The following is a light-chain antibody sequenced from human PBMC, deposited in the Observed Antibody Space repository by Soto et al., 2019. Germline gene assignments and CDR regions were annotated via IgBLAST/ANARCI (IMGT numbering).Light chain of an antibody. CDR2: RAS. J-gene: IGKJ1*01. CDR3: MQRTHWPPT. Sequence: DVVMTQSPLSLPVTLGQPASISCRSSQSLVYSDGIAYLNWFHQRPGQSPRRLIYRASNRDSGVXAXXSGSGSGTDFTLKISRVEAEDVGVYYCMQRTHWPPTFGPGTKVEIK. V-gene: IGKV2-30*01. CDR1: QSLVYSDGIAY.